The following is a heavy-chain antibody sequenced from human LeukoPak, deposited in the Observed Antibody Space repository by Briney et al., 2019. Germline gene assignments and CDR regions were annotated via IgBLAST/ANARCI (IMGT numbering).Heavy chain of an antibody. CDR2: ISGGAASGRT. D-gene: IGHD4-17*01. Sequence: GGSLRLSCAASGFTFTTYAMAWVRQAPGKGLEWVSKISGGAASGRTSYADSVKGRFSISRDNSKRTLSLQMNCLRAEDTAVCYCAKERFASDYHVFQPFDAWGQGTMVTVSS. CDR1: GFTFTTYA. J-gene: IGHJ3*01. V-gene: IGHV3-23*01. CDR3: AKERFASDYHVFQPFDA.